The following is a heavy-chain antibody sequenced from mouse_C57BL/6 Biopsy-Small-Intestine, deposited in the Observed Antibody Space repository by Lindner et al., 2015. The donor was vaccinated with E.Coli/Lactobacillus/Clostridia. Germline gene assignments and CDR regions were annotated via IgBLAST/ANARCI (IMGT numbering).Heavy chain of an antibody. Sequence: VQLQESGAELARPGASVKLSCKASGXTFTSYGISWVKQRTGQGLEWIGEIYPRSGKTYYNEKFKGKATLTADKSSSTAYMELRSLTSEDSAVYFCAREIGGSSQYYFDYWGQGTTLTVSS. J-gene: IGHJ2*01. V-gene: IGHV1-81*01. CDR1: GXTFTSYG. CDR3: AREIGGSSQYYFDY. D-gene: IGHD1-1*01. CDR2: IYPRSGKT.